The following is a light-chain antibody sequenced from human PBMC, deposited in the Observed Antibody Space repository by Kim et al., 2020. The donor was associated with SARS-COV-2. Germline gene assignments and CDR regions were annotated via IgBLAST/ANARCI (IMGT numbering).Light chain of an antibody. CDR3: QSYDSSLSHAV. CDR1: SSNIGSNT. V-gene: IGLV1-44*01. J-gene: IGLJ7*01. CDR2: SNN. Sequence: GQRVTLSCSGSSSNIGSNTVNWDQQLPGTAPKLLIYSNNQRPSGVPDRFSGSKSGTSASLAITGLQAEDEADYSCQSYDSSLSHAVFGGGTQLTVL.